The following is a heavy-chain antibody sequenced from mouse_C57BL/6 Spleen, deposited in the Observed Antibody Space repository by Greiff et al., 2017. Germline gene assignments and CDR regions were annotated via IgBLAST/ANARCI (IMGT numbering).Heavy chain of an antibody. J-gene: IGHJ2*01. V-gene: IGHV1-69*01. CDR2: IAPSDSYT. D-gene: IGHD1-1*01. Sequence: QVQLQQSGAELVMPGASVKLSCKASGYTFTSYWMHWVKQRPGKGLEWIGEIAPSDSYTNYNQKFKGKATLTVDKSSSTAYMQLSSLTSEDSAVXCCARGAGSSPFDVWGPGTTLSVSS. CDR1: GYTFTSYW. CDR3: ARGAGSSPFDV.